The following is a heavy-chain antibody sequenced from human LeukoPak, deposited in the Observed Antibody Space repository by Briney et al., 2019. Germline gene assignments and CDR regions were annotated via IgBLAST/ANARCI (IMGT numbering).Heavy chain of an antibody. CDR1: GFTFSSYS. Sequence: GGSLRLSCAASGFTFSSYSINWVRQAPGKGLEWVSSISSSSSYIYYADSVKGRFTISRDNSKNTLYLQMNSLRAEDTAVYYCAKDSDWSCDYWGQGTLVTVSS. J-gene: IGHJ4*02. CDR3: AKDSDWSCDY. D-gene: IGHD2-21*01. CDR2: ISSSSSYI. V-gene: IGHV3-21*01.